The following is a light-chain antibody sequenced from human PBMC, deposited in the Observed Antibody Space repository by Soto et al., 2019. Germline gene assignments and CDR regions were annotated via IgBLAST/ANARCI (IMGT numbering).Light chain of an antibody. V-gene: IGKV3-11*01. CDR1: QSVGGD. CDR3: QQRSNWPLT. J-gene: IGKJ4*01. CDR2: DAS. Sequence: VMTQSPATLSVSPGERATLSCRASQSVGGDLAWYQQKPGQAPRLLIYDASNRATGIPARFSGSGSGTDFTLTISSLEPEDFAVYYCQQRSNWPLTFGGGTKVDIK.